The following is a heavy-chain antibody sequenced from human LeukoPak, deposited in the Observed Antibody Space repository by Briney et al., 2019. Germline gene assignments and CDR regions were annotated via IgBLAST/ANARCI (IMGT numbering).Heavy chain of an antibody. CDR3: ARDHQGTYFDFWSGSKANNYYYMDV. V-gene: IGHV4-39*07. CDR1: GGSINTPNYY. Sequence: PSETLSLTCTVSGGSINTPNYYWGWIRQTPGKGLEWIGNIFYSGGTYYSPSLTSRVTISLDTSRNQFSLKLNSVTAADTAVYYCARDHQGTYFDFWSGSKANNYYYMDVWGKGTTVTVSS. J-gene: IGHJ6*03. CDR2: IFYSGGT. D-gene: IGHD3-3*01.